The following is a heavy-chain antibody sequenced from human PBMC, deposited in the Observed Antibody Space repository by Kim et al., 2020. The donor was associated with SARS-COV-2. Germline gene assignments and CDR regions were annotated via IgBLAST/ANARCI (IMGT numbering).Heavy chain of an antibody. V-gene: IGHV4-59*08. CDR2: IYYSGST. CDR1: GGSISSYY. J-gene: IGHJ6*02. Sequence: SETLSLTCTVSGGSISSYYWSWIRQPPGKGLEWIGYIYYSGSTNYNPSLKSRVTISVDTSKNQFSLKLSSVTAADTAVYYCARVGEYSSGHVLYYYYGMDVWGQGTTVTVSS. D-gene: IGHD6-19*01. CDR3: ARVGEYSSGHVLYYYYGMDV.